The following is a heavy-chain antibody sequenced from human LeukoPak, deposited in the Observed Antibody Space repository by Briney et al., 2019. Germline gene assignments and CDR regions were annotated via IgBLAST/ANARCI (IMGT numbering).Heavy chain of an antibody. Sequence: SETLSLTCAVYGGSFSGYYWSWIRQPPGKGLEWIGEINHSGSTNYNPSLKSRVTISVDTSKNQFSLKLSSVTAADTAVYYCARELRSLYYMDVWGKGTTVTVSS. V-gene: IGHV4-34*01. CDR1: GGSFSGYY. D-gene: IGHD2-21*01. CDR3: ARELRSLYYMDV. CDR2: INHSGST. J-gene: IGHJ6*03.